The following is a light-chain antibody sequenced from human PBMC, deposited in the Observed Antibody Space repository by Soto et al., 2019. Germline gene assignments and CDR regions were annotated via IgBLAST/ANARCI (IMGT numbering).Light chain of an antibody. CDR1: QSVSSRY. CDR3: QQYGNSSPRT. V-gene: IGKV3-20*01. CDR2: GAS. J-gene: IGKJ1*01. Sequence: EIVLTQSPGTLSLSPGERATLSCRASQSVSSRYLAWYQQKPGQAPRLLISGASSRATGIPDRFSGSGSGTDFTLTISRLEPEDFAVYYCQQYGNSSPRTFGQGTKVEIK.